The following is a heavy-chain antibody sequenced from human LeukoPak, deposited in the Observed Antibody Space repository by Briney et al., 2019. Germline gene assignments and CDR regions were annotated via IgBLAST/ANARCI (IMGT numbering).Heavy chain of an antibody. CDR3: ARDRIGYCTNGVCYTRSSSSWYWFDP. Sequence: SETLSLTCTVSGGSISSYYWSWIRQPARKGLEWIGRIYTSGSTNYNPSLKSRVTMSVDTSKNQFSLKLSSVTAADTAVYYCARDRIGYCTNGVCYTRSSSSWYWFDPWGQGTLVTVSS. CDR2: IYTSGST. J-gene: IGHJ5*02. CDR1: GGSISSYY. D-gene: IGHD2-8*01. V-gene: IGHV4-4*07.